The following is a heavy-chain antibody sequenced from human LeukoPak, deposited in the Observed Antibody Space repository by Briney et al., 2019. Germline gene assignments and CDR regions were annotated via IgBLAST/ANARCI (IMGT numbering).Heavy chain of an antibody. CDR3: ARIRGLGDVSPYSDF. V-gene: IGHV4-59*01. CDR2: IYHHGKS. Sequence: KPSGTPSPTCRVPGDSPSSSDWGWVRQPPGKGLEWIGYIYHHGKSGYNPSLQRRVTISLDTSKNQFSVTLSFVTAADTAMYYCARIRGLGDVSPYSDFWGQGTLVTVSS. J-gene: IGHJ4*02. CDR1: GDSPSSSD. D-gene: IGHD4-17*01.